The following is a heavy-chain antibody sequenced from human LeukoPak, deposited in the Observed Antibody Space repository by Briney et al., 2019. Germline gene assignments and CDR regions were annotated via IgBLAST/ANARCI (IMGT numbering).Heavy chain of an antibody. Sequence: KASETLSLTCTVSGGSISSYYWSWIRQPPGKGLEWIGYIYYSGSTNCNPSLKSRVTISVDTSKNQFSLKLSSVTAADTAVYYCARYRGYADAGFDYWGQGTLVTVSS. CDR1: GGSISSYY. V-gene: IGHV4-59*01. D-gene: IGHD6-25*01. CDR2: IYYSGST. CDR3: ARYRGYADAGFDY. J-gene: IGHJ4*02.